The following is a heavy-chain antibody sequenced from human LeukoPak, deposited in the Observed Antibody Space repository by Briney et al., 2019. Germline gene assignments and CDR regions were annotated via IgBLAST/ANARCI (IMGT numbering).Heavy chain of an antibody. CDR2: ISGSGGST. V-gene: IGHV3-23*01. CDR1: GFTFSSYA. J-gene: IGHJ6*02. CDR3: AKGQVFGEATLYYYYGMDV. D-gene: IGHD3-10*01. Sequence: GGSLRLSCAASGFTFSSYAMSWVRQAPGKGLEWVSAISGSGGSTYYADSVKGRFTISRDNSKNTLYLQMNSLRAEDTAVYYCAKGQVFGEATLYYYYGMDVWGQGTTVTVSS.